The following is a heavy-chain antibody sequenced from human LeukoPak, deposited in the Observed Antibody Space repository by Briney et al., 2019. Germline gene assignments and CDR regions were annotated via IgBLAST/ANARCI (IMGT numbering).Heavy chain of an antibody. V-gene: IGHV4-59*01. Sequence: SETLSLTCTVSGGSISSYYWSWIRQPPGKGLEWIGYIYYSGSTNYNPSLKSRVTISVDTSKNQFSLKLSSVTAADTAVYYCAREELGAFDIRGQGTMVTVSS. CDR2: IYYSGST. CDR1: GGSISSYY. CDR3: AREELGAFDI. J-gene: IGHJ3*02. D-gene: IGHD1-26*01.